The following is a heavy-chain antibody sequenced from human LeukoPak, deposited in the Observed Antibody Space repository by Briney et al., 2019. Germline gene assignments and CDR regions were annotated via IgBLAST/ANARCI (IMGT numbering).Heavy chain of an antibody. CDR2: INAGNGNT. V-gene: IGHV1-3*01. J-gene: IGHJ5*02. CDR3: ARGEYGSGSLRDNWFDP. CDR1: GYTFTSYA. Sequence: ASVKVSCNASGYTFTSYAMHWVRQAPGQGLEWMGWINAGNGNTKYSQKFQGRVTITRDTSASTAYMELSSLRSEDTAVYYCARGEYGSGSLRDNWFDPWGQGTLVTVSS. D-gene: IGHD3-10*01.